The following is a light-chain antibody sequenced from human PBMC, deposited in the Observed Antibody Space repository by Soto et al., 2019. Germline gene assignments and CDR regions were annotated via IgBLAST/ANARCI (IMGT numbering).Light chain of an antibody. J-gene: IGLJ3*02. CDR1: SGHSSYA. CDR3: QTWGTGPV. V-gene: IGLV4-69*01. Sequence: QPVLTQSPSASASLGASVKLTCTLSSGHSSYAIAWHQQQPEKGPRYLMKLNSGGSHSKGDGIPDRFSGSSSGAERYLTISSLQSEDEADYYCQTWGTGPVFGGGTKLTVL. CDR2: LNSGGSH.